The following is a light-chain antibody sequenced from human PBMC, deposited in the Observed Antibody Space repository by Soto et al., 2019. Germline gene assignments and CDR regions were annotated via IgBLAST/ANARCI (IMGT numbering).Light chain of an antibody. Sequence: DIQMTQSPSSLSASVGDSVTITCRTSQTVSTYLNWYQQKPGKAPKRLIYAASSLQSGVPSRFSGSGSGTEFTLTISSLQPEDFATYYCLQHNSYPRAFGQGTKVDIK. CDR1: QTVSTY. V-gene: IGKV1-17*01. CDR2: AAS. J-gene: IGKJ1*01. CDR3: LQHNSYPRA.